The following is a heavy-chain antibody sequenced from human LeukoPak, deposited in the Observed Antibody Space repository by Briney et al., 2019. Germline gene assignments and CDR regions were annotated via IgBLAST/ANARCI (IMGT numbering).Heavy chain of an antibody. CDR3: VRDLGGRSGH. J-gene: IGHJ4*02. Sequence: GGSLRLSCAASGFTFSSYPMSWDRQAPGKGLEWVSAISGSGDNTYYADSVKGRFTISRDNSKNTLYLQMNSLGAEDTAVYYCVRDLGGRSGHWGQGTLVTVSS. D-gene: IGHD1-26*01. V-gene: IGHV3-23*01. CDR2: ISGSGDNT. CDR1: GFTFSSYP.